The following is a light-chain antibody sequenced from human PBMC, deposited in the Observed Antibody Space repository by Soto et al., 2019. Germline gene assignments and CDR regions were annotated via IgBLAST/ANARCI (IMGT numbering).Light chain of an antibody. CDR3: QHYNGY. Sequence: DIQMTQSPSTLSASVGDRVTITCRASQSINNWLAWYQLKPGKAPKLLIYGASSLESGVPSRFSGSGSGTEVTLTISSLQPDDFAPYYCQHYNGYFGQGTKLELK. CDR1: QSINNW. J-gene: IGKJ2*01. V-gene: IGKV1-5*03. CDR2: GAS.